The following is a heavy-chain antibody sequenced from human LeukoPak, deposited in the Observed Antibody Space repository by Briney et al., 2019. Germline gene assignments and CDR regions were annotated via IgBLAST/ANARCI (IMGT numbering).Heavy chain of an antibody. J-gene: IGHJ5*02. V-gene: IGHV1-46*01. CDR2: INPSGGST. CDR3: ARGLYGSGSYSWFDP. Sequence: ASVTVSCTASGYTFTSYYMHWVRQAPGQGLEWMGIINPSGGSTSYAQKFQGRVTMTRDTSTSTVYMELSSLRSEDTAVYYCARGLYGSGSYSWFDPWGQGTLVTVSS. D-gene: IGHD3-10*01. CDR1: GYTFTSYY.